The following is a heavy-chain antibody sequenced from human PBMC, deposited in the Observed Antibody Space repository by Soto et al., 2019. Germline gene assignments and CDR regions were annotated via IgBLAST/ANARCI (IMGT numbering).Heavy chain of an antibody. J-gene: IGHJ6*02. CDR1: GFTFSDYA. V-gene: IGHV3-23*01. Sequence: SCVASGFTFSDYAMAWVRQSPGKGLEWVSSISGSGGSTYYADSVKGRFTISRDNSKNTVFLQMNSLRAEDTAVYYCAKDHGMDVWGQGATVTVSS. CDR2: ISGSGGST. CDR3: AKDHGMDV.